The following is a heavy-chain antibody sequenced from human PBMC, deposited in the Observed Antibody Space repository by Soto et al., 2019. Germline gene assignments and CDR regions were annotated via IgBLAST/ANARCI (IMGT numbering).Heavy chain of an antibody. CDR2: IWYDGSNK. J-gene: IGHJ3*02. V-gene: IGHV3-33*03. Sequence: LRLSCAASGFSFSYSAMHWVRQAPGERLEWVAIIWYDGSNKYYADSVKGRFIISRDNSDNTLYLQMNSLRAEDTAVYYCATRGGLLRYFDWSSGSDAFDIWGQGTTVTVSS. D-gene: IGHD3-9*01. CDR1: GFSFSYSA. CDR3: ATRGGLLRYFDWSSGSDAFDI.